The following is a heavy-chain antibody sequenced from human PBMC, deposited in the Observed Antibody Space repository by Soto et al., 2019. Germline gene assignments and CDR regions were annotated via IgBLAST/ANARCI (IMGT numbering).Heavy chain of an antibody. J-gene: IGHJ5*02. V-gene: IGHV1-69*02. CDR2: IIPILGIA. Sequence: SVKVSCKASGGTFSSYTISWVRQAPGQGLEWMGRIIPILGIANYAQKFQGRVTITADKSTSTAYMELSSLRSEDTAVYYCARGPDIVVVVAASDWFDPWGQGTLVTVSS. CDR1: GGTFSSYT. D-gene: IGHD2-15*01. CDR3: ARGPDIVVVVAASDWFDP.